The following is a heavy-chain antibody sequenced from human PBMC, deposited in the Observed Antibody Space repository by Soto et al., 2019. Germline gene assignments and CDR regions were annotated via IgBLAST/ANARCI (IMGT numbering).Heavy chain of an antibody. CDR2: IWYDGSNK. V-gene: IGHV3-33*01. J-gene: IGHJ4*02. D-gene: IGHD5-18*01. CDR3: ASQGGYSYGTDVIDY. Sequence: QVQLVESGGGVVQPGRSLRLSCAASGFTFSSYGMHWVRQAPGKGLEWVAVIWYDGSNKYYADSVKGRFTISRDNSKNTLYLQMNSLRAEDTAVYYCASQGGYSYGTDVIDYWGQGTLVTVSS. CDR1: GFTFSSYG.